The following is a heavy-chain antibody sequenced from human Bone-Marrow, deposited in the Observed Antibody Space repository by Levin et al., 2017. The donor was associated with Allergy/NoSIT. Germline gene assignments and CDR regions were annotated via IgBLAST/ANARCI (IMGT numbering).Heavy chain of an antibody. CDR1: GFTFRNYA. J-gene: IGHJ6*03. Sequence: GGSLRLSCAASGFTFRNYAMNWVRQTPGKGLEWVSTIRGSGDRTSYADSVKGRFTVSRDNSGNTLFLQMNSVRAEDTAIYYCARDYGNYIPYYLYYMDVWGKGTTVTVSS. V-gene: IGHV3-23*01. CDR2: IRGSGDRT. CDR3: ARDYGNYIPYYLYYMDV. D-gene: IGHD4-17*01.